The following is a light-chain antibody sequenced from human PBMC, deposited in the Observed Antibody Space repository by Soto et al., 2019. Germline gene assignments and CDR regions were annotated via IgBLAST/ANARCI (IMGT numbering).Light chain of an antibody. CDR3: SSYTSSRAYV. CDR2: EVS. Sequence: ALTQPASVSGSPGQSITISCTGTSSDVGGYNYVSWYQQHPGKAPKLMIHEVSNRPPGVSNRFSGSKPGNTASLTISGLQAEDEADYYCSSYTSSRAYVFGTGTKVTVL. V-gene: IGLV2-14*01. J-gene: IGLJ1*01. CDR1: SSDVGGYNY.